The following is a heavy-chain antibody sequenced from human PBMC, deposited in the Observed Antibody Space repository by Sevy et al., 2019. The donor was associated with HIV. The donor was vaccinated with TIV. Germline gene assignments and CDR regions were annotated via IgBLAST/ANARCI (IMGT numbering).Heavy chain of an antibody. J-gene: IGHJ5*02. D-gene: IGHD2-2*01. CDR2: IWNDGSNQ. V-gene: IGHV3-33*01. CDR1: GFTFSSYG. Sequence: GGSLRLSCAASGFTFSSYGMHWVRQAPGKGLEWVAVIWNDGSNQYYADSVEGRFTVSRDNSTNTLYLQMNSLRAEDTAVYYCARAPGYCTSTNCYDCFDPWGHGTLVTVSS. CDR3: ARAPGYCTSTNCYDCFDP.